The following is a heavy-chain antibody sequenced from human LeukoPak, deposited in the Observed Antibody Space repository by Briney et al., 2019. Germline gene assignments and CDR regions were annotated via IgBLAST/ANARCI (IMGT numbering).Heavy chain of an antibody. CDR3: ARANTIFGVVIRPFDY. CDR1: GGSISSGGYY. J-gene: IGHJ4*02. Sequence: SETLSLTCTVSGGSISSGGYYRSWIRQHPGKGLEWIGYIYYSGSTYYNPSLKSRVTISVDTSKNQFSLKLSSVTAADTAVYYCARANTIFGVVIRPFDYWGQGTLVTVSS. CDR2: IYYSGST. V-gene: IGHV4-31*03. D-gene: IGHD3-3*01.